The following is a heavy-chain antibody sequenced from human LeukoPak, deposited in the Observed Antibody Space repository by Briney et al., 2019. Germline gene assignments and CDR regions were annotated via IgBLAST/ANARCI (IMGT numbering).Heavy chain of an antibody. D-gene: IGHD2-15*01. V-gene: IGHV3-7*03. CDR3: ARDPRSAGRYNWFDP. J-gene: IGHJ5*02. CDR1: GFTFSNYW. CDR2: IKQDGSAK. Sequence: GGSLRLSCAASGFTFSNYWMAWVRQAPAKGLEWVANIKQDGSAKYYVDSVKGRFTISRDNAKNSLFLEMNSLRAEDTAVYYCARDPRSAGRYNWFDPWGQGTLVTVSS.